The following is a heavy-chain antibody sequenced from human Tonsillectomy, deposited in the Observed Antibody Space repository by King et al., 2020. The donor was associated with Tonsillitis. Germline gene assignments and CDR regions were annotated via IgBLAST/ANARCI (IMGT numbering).Heavy chain of an antibody. Sequence: VQLVESGGGLAQPGGSLRLSCAASGFTFSGDWMTWVRQAPGKGLEWVANIKEDGSDKYYLDSVKGRFTISRDNAKNSLYLQMNSLRAEDTSVYYCARGGRLGALDYWGQGTLVTVSS. CDR2: IKEDGSDK. D-gene: IGHD3-16*01. CDR1: GFTFSGDW. CDR3: ARGGRLGALDY. J-gene: IGHJ4*02. V-gene: IGHV3-7*01.